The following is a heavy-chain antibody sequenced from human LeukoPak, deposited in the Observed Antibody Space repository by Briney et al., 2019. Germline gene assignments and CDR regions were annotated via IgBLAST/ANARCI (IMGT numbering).Heavy chain of an antibody. CDR3: ARGPTDMDFDS. V-gene: IGHV1-46*01. J-gene: IGHJ4*02. CDR1: GYTFAKSDY. CDR2: INPSDGTT. Sequence: ASVKVSCKASGYTFAKSDYIHWVRQAPGQGLEWMGIINPSDGTTFYAQKFQGRVTMTRDTSTNTAYMELSSLRSEDTAVFYCARGPTDMDFDSWRQGSIATVSS.